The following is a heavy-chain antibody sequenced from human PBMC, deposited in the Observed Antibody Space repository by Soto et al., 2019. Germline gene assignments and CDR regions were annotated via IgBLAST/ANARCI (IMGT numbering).Heavy chain of an antibody. J-gene: IGHJ6*02. CDR2: INPNSGGT. CDR3: ARDYPLARIAVAGTDYYYGMDV. Sequence: ASVKVSCKASGYTFTGYYMHWVRQAPGQGLEWMGWINPNSGGTNYAQKFQGRVTMTRDTSISTAYMELSRLRSDDTAVYYCARDYPLARIAVAGTDYYYGMDVWGQGTTVTVSS. V-gene: IGHV1-2*02. CDR1: GYTFTGYY. D-gene: IGHD6-19*01.